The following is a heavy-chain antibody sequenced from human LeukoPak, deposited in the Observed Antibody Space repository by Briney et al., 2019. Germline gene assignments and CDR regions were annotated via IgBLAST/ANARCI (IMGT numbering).Heavy chain of an antibody. CDR3: ARDVKLSRAFDI. CDR2: IIPIFGTA. Sequence: GASVEVSCKASGGTFSNYAISWVRQAPGQGLEWMGGIIPIFGTANYAQKFQGRVTITTDESTSTAYMELSSLRSEDTAVYYCARDVKLSRAFDIWGQGTMVTVSS. J-gene: IGHJ3*02. D-gene: IGHD6-6*01. CDR1: GGTFSNYA. V-gene: IGHV1-69*05.